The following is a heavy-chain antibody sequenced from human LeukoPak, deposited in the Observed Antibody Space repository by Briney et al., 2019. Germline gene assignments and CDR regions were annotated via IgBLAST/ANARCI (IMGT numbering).Heavy chain of an antibody. V-gene: IGHV3-48*01. CDR3: ARVHNWNGATWDDAFDI. D-gene: IGHD1-1*01. CDR2: ISSSSSTI. CDR1: GFTFSSYS. J-gene: IGHJ3*02. Sequence: PGGSLRLSCAASGFTFSSYSMNWVRQAPGKGLEWVSYISSSSSTIYYADSVKGRFTISRDNAKNSLYLQMNSLRAEDTAVYYCARVHNWNGATWDDAFDIWGQGTMVTVSS.